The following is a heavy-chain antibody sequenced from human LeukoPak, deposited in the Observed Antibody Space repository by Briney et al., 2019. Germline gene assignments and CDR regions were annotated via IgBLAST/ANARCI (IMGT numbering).Heavy chain of an antibody. V-gene: IGHV4-38-2*01. CDR3: IVYDYYDSSGLDY. CDR1: GYSISSGYY. J-gene: IGHJ4*02. CDR2: IYHSGST. D-gene: IGHD3-22*01. Sequence: SETLSLTCAVSGYSISSGYYCGWIRQTPGKGLEWIGSIYHSGSTYYNPSLKSRVTISVDTSKNQFSLKLSSVTAADTAVYYCIVYDYYDSSGLDYWGQGTLVTVSS.